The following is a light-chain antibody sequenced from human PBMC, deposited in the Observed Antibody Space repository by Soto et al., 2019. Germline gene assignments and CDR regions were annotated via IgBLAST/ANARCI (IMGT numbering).Light chain of an antibody. CDR1: QSVSSSY. CDR3: QQYGSSPS. CDR2: GAS. Sequence: EIVLTQSPGTLSLSPGERATLSCRASQSVSSSYLAWYQQKPGQAPRLLIYGASSRATGIPDRFSGSGSGTYFPPTISRLDPEDFAVYYCQQYGSSPSFGEGTKVEIK. V-gene: IGKV3-20*01. J-gene: IGKJ4*01.